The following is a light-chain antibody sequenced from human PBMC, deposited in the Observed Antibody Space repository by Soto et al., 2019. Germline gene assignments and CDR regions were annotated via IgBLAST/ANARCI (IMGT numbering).Light chain of an antibody. CDR2: AAS. J-gene: IGKJ1*01. Sequence: DIQMTQSPSSLSASVGDRVTLTCRASQSISRSLNWYQQKPGKAPKFLIYAASSLQSGVPSRFSGRGSGTASTLTNSSLQPEDFANDYCQESYSTPRTFGQGTKVEIK. CDR3: QESYSTPRT. CDR1: QSISRS. V-gene: IGKV1-39*01.